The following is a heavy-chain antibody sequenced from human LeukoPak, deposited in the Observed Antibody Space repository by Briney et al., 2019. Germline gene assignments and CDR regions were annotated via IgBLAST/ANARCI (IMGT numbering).Heavy chain of an antibody. Sequence: PSETLSLTCTVSGGSISSSSYYWGWIRQPPGKGLEWIGSIYYSGSTYYNPSLKSRVTISVDTSKNQFSLKLSSVTAADTAVYYCASGGRYCSSTSCYYFGYWGQGTLVTVSS. CDR2: IYYSGST. CDR1: GGSISSSSYY. V-gene: IGHV4-39*01. CDR3: ASGGRYCSSTSCYYFGY. J-gene: IGHJ4*02. D-gene: IGHD2-2*01.